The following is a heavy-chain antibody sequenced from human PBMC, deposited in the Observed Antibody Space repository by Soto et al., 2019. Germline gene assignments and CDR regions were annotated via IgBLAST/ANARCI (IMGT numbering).Heavy chain of an antibody. CDR2: IGDSDRYT. CDR1: GFTFSTYG. J-gene: IGHJ6*02. Sequence: EVQLLESGGGLVQPGGSLRLSCAASGFTFSTYGFSWVRQAPGKGLDWVSGIGDSDRYTYYADSVKGRFTISRDDSKNMLYLQMHSLRAEDTAVYYWAGDLDLPPYFFYYGLDVWGQVTTVTVSS. V-gene: IGHV3-23*01. D-gene: IGHD3-10*01. CDR3: AGDLDLPPYFFYYGLDV.